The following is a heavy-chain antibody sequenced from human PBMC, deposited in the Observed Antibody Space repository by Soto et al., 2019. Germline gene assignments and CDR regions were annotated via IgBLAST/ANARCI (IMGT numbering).Heavy chain of an antibody. V-gene: IGHV4-39*01. D-gene: IGHD1-7*01. Sequence: SETLSLTCTVSGGSISSSSYYWGWIRQPPGKGLEWIGSIYYSGSTYYNPSLKSRVTISVDTSKNQFSLKLSSVTAADTAVYYCARITGTLYYYYYMDVWGKGTTVTVSS. CDR2: IYYSGST. CDR3: ARITGTLYYYYYMDV. CDR1: GGSISSSSYY. J-gene: IGHJ6*03.